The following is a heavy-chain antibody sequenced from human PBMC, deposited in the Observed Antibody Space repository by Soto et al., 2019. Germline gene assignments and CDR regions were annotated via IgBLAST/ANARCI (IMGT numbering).Heavy chain of an antibody. CDR1: GGTFSSYA. Sequence: SVKVSCKASGGTFSSYAISWVRQAPGQGRGGRGGIINXFGKGXYARKFEGKVXXKEEEYAXXXYMELRSLRCEDTAVYYCARDRGGYYYVNFDYWGQGTLVTVSS. J-gene: IGHJ4*02. CDR3: ARDRGGYYYVNFDY. CDR2: IINXFGKG. V-gene: IGHV1-69*01. D-gene: IGHD3-22*01.